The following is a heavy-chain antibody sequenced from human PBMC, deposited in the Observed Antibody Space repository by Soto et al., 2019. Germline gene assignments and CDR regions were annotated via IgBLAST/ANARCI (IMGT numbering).Heavy chain of an antibody. CDR3: AKDLSSCWSGFDY. CDR1: GFTFSSYE. Sequence: PGGSLRLSCAASGFTFSSYEMNWVRQAPGKGLEWVSYISSSGSTIYYAVSVKGRFTISRDNVNNSLYLQMNSLRAEDTAVYYCAKDLSSCWSGFDYWGQGTLVAVSS. V-gene: IGHV3-48*03. D-gene: IGHD6-13*01. J-gene: IGHJ4*02. CDR2: ISSSGSTI.